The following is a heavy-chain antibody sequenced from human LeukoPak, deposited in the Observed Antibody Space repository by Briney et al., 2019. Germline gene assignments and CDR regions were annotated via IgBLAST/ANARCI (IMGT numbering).Heavy chain of an antibody. CDR3: VRDQGWGSFDY. CDR2: IRCYGSST. D-gene: IGHD6-19*01. V-gene: IGHV3-74*01. Sequence: PGGSLRLSCAASGFTFSSYWMHWVRQAPGKGLVWVARIRCYGSSTSYADSVKGRFTSSTDNAKNTLYLQMNSLKAEDTAVYYCVRDQGWGSFDYWGQGTLVTVSS. CDR1: GFTFSSYW. J-gene: IGHJ4*02.